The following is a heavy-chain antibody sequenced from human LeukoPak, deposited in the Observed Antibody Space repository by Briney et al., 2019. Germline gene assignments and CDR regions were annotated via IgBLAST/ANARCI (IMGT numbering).Heavy chain of an antibody. CDR2: ISYDGSNK. CDR3: AKDAGRGYSGYDSAYYYYYGMDV. D-gene: IGHD5-12*01. CDR1: GFXFNSYG. Sequence: GGSLRLFCAASGFXFNSYGIHWVRQAPGKGLEWVAVISYDGSNKYYADSVKGRFTISRDNSKNTLYLQMNSLRAEDTAVYYCAKDAGRGYSGYDSAYYYYYGMDVWGQGTTVTVSS. V-gene: IGHV3-30*18. J-gene: IGHJ6*02.